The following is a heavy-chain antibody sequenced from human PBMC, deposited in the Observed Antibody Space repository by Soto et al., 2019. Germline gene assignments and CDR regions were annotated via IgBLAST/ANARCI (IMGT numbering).Heavy chain of an antibody. CDR3: AKDVNAYSSSSLNY. V-gene: IGHV3-30*18. CDR2: ISYDGSNK. Sequence: GGSLRLSRASSGFTFISYGMHWVRQAPGKGLEWVAVISYDGSNKYYADSVKGRFTISRDNSKNTLYLQMNSLRAEDTAVYYCAKDVNAYSSSSLNYWGQGTLVTVSS. CDR1: GFTFISYG. D-gene: IGHD6-6*01. J-gene: IGHJ4*02.